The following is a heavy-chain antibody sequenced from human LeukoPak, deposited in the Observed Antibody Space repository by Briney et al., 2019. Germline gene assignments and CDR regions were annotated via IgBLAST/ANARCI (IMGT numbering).Heavy chain of an antibody. J-gene: IGHJ4*02. CDR2: ISRGRSYM. CDR3: ARGGSYCDS. D-gene: IGHD3-10*01. V-gene: IGHV3-21*01. Sequence: GGSLRLSCAASGFIFSSYGMHWVRQAPGKGLEWVSSISRGRSYMYYADSVKGRFTIFRDNAKNSLYLQMNSLRAEDTAVYYCARGGSYCDSWGQGTLVTVSS. CDR1: GFIFSSYG.